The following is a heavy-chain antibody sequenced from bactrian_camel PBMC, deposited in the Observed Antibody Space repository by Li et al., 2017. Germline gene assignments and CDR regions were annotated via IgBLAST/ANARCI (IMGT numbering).Heavy chain of an antibody. D-gene: IGHD2*01. CDR1: SFYSRSC. Sequence: DVQLVESGGGSAQAGGSLKLSCAVYSFYSRSCIGWFRQTPGKEREGVAVIYTATYPGDSRAYYADSVKGRFNISHDNDKNTVYLQMNNLKPEDTAMYFCAAGACTMEAIQVLGVLEGHFGYWGQGTQVTVS. V-gene: IGHV3S66*01. CDR3: AAGACTMEAIQVLGVLEGHFGY. CDR2: IYTATYPGDSRA. J-gene: IGHJ6*01.